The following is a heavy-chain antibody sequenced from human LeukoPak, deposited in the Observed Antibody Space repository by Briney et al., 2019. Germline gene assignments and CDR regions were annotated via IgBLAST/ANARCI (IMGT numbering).Heavy chain of an antibody. CDR3: ARDPGITMVRGVIWSYGMDV. Sequence: SETLSLTCTVSGGSISSYYWSWIRQPPGKGLEWIGYIYYSGSTNYNPSLQSRVTISVDTSKNQFSLKLSSMTAADTAVYYCARDPGITMVRGVIWSYGMDVWGKGTTVTVSS. J-gene: IGHJ6*04. CDR1: GGSISSYY. CDR2: IYYSGST. D-gene: IGHD3-10*01. V-gene: IGHV4-59*01.